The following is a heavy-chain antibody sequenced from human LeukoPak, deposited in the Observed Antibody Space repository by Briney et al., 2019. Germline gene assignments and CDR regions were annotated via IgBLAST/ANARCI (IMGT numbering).Heavy chain of an antibody. Sequence: GGSLRLSCAASGFTVSSNYMSWVRQAPGKGLEWVSVIYSGGTTYHADSVKGRFTISRDNSKNTLYLQMNSLRVEDTAVYYCARVPPYYYDSSGYYPYDYWGQGTLVTVSS. CDR1: GFTVSSNY. V-gene: IGHV3-53*01. CDR2: IYSGGTT. J-gene: IGHJ4*02. CDR3: ARVPPYYYDSSGYYPYDY. D-gene: IGHD3-22*01.